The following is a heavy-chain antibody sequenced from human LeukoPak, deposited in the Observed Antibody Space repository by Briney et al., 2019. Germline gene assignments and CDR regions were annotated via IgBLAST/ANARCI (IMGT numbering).Heavy chain of an antibody. Sequence: SVKVSCKASGGTFSSYAISWVRQAPGQGLEWMGGIIPIFGTANYAQKFQGRVTITADESTSTAYMELSSLRSEDTAVYYCARKRYCSSTSCSYYYYYMDVWGEGTTVTVSS. CDR2: IIPIFGTA. V-gene: IGHV1-69*13. CDR1: GGTFSSYA. J-gene: IGHJ6*03. CDR3: ARKRYCSSTSCSYYYYYMDV. D-gene: IGHD2-2*01.